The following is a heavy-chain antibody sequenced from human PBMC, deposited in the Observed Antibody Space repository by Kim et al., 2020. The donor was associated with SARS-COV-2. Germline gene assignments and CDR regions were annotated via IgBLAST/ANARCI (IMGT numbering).Heavy chain of an antibody. J-gene: IGHJ5*02. V-gene: IGHV4-59*01. D-gene: IGHD6-13*01. Sequence: SETLSLTCTVSGGSISSYSWSWIRQPPGKGLEWIGYIYYSGSNNYNPSPKSRLTMSVETSKSRSPLNLTSVTAADTAVYYCARGTSWLPFDPYGHGTL. CDR2: IYYSGSN. CDR1: GGSISSYS. CDR3: ARGTSWLPFDP.